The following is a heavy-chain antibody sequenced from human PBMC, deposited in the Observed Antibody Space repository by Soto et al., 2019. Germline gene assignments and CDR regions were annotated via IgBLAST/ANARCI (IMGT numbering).Heavy chain of an antibody. CDR2: IYHSGST. CDR3: ARGYSGSYFDF. D-gene: IGHD1-26*01. Sequence: KSSETLSLTCAVSGYSISSGYYLAWIRQPPGKGLEWIGSIYHSGSTYYNPSLKSRVTISVDTSKNQFSLKLTSVTAADTAVYSCARGYSGSYFDFWGQGTLVTVSS. CDR1: GYSISSGYY. J-gene: IGHJ4*02. V-gene: IGHV4-38-2*01.